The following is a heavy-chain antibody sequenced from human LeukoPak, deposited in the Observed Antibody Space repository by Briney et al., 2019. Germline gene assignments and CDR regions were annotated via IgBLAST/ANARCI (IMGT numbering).Heavy chain of an antibody. Sequence: GGSQRLSCAASGFTVSRYWMGWARQAPGKGLEWVSTIKEDGGEKYYVDSVKGRFTISRDNAKNSLFLQMNSLRAEDTAVYYCAVHNGDYWGQGTLVTVSP. CDR3: AVHNGDY. D-gene: IGHD2-8*01. V-gene: IGHV3-7*05. CDR2: IKEDGGEK. J-gene: IGHJ4*02. CDR1: GFTVSRYW.